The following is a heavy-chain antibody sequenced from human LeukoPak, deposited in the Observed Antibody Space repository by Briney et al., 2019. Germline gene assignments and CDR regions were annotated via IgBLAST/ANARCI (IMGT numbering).Heavy chain of an antibody. J-gene: IGHJ4*02. CDR1: GCSISNYQ. Sequence: SETLSLTCTVPGCSISNYQWSWIRQPAGKGLEWIWRIYTSGSTNYNPSLKSRVTMSVDTSKNQFSLKLSSVTAADTAVYYCARDAYYYDSSGYYQLDYWGQGTLVTVSS. CDR3: ARDAYYYDSSGYYQLDY. D-gene: IGHD3-22*01. CDR2: IYTSGST. V-gene: IGHV4-4*07.